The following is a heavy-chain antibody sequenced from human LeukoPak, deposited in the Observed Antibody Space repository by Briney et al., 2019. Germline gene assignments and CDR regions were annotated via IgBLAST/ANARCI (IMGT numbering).Heavy chain of an antibody. J-gene: IGHJ4*02. CDR1: GGSISSGGYC. CDR3: ARDAWSGDTAMGFDY. Sequence: SQTLSPTRTVSGGSISSGGYCCSWIHQHPWKGLEWFVYIYYSGSTYYNPSLKSRVTISVDTSKNQFSLKLSSVTAADTAVYYCARDAWSGDTAMGFDYWGQGTLVTVSS. CDR2: IYYSGST. D-gene: IGHD5-18*01. V-gene: IGHV4-31*03.